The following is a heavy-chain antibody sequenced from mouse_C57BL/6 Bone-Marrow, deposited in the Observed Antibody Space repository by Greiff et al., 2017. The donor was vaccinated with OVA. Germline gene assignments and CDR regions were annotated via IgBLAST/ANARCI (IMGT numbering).Heavy chain of an antibody. V-gene: IGHV1-26*01. CDR2: INPNNGGT. J-gene: IGHJ4*01. D-gene: IGHD1-1*01. CDR1: GYTFTDYY. CDR3: LLGLLRAMDY. Sequence: VQLQQSGPELVKPGASVKISCKASGYTFTDYYMNWVKQSHGKSLEWIGDINPNNGGTSYNQKFKGKATLTVDKSSSTAYMELRSLTSEDSAVYYCLLGLLRAMDYWGQGTSVTVSS.